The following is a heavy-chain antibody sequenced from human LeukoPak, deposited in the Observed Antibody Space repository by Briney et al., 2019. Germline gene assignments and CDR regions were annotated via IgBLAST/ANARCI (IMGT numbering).Heavy chain of an antibody. Sequence: GGSLRLSCAASGFTFSSYSMNWVRQAPGKGLEWVSYISSSSGSIYYADSVKGRFTISRDNAKNSLYLQMNSLRAGDTAVYYCARGRIAARPYYFDYWGQGTLVTVSS. CDR1: GFTFSSYS. J-gene: IGHJ4*02. CDR3: ARGRIAARPYYFDY. D-gene: IGHD6-6*01. V-gene: IGHV3-48*01. CDR2: ISSSSGSI.